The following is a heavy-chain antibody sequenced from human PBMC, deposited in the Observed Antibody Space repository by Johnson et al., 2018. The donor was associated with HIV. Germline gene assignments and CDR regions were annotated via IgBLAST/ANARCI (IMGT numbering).Heavy chain of an antibody. V-gene: IGHV3-30*03. CDR1: GFTFSSYG. D-gene: IGHD3-10*01. Sequence: QVQLVESGGGVVQPGRSLRLSCAASGFTFSSYGMHWVRQAPGKGLEWVAVISYDASNKYYADSVKGRFTISRDNSKNTLYLQMNSLRAEDTAVYYCARAEIYEGRVGDFAFDIWGRGTMVTVAS. CDR3: ARAEIYEGRVGDFAFDI. CDR2: ISYDASNK. J-gene: IGHJ3*02.